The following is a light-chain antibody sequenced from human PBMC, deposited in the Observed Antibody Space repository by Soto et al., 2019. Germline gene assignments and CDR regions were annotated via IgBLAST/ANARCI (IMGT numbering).Light chain of an antibody. J-gene: IGLJ3*02. CDR3: GSFTTSRIWV. V-gene: IGLV2-14*01. CDR2: GVS. Sequence: QSALTQPASVSGSPGQSITMSCTGSSSDFGADKYVSWYQQQPGKGPNFLIYGVSKRPSGVSNRFSGSKSGNTASLTISGLQVEDEADYICGSFTTSRIWVFGGGTKLTVL. CDR1: SSDFGADKY.